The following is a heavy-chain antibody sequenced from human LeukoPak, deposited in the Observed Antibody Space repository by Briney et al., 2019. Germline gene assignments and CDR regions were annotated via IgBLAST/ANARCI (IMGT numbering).Heavy chain of an antibody. Sequence: SETLSLTCTVSGGSISSYYWSWIRQPPGKGLEWIGYIYYSGSTNYNPSLKSRVTISVDTSKNQFSLELSSVTAADTAVYYCARDQIREAPSVSGSYSPFDYWGQGTLVTVSS. CDR3: ARDQIREAPSVSGSYSPFDY. CDR1: GGSISSYY. J-gene: IGHJ4*02. D-gene: IGHD1-26*01. CDR2: IYYSGST. V-gene: IGHV4-59*12.